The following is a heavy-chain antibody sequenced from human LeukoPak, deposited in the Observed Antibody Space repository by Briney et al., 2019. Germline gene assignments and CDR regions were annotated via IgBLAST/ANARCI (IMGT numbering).Heavy chain of an antibody. V-gene: IGHV3-11*01. CDR2: ISSSDSTI. CDR1: GFTFSDYY. CDR3: ARDARQQLVERFDY. J-gene: IGHJ4*02. Sequence: RAGGSLRLSCAASGFTFSDYYMSWIRQAPGKGLEWVSYISSSDSTIYYADSVKGRFTISRDNAKNSLYLQMNSLRAEDTAVYYCARDARQQLVERFDYWGQGTLVTVSS. D-gene: IGHD6-13*01.